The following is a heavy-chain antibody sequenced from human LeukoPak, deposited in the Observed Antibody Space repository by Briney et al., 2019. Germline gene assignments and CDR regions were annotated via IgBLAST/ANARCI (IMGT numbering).Heavy chain of an antibody. Sequence: PSGTLCLTCTVSGASISSNYGSCVRQPAGKGLEWLGRIYTSGSTNYNPSLKSRVTMSVDTYKNQYTRKLSSMTAADTAVYYCARDPTGRSGMDIGYWGQGTLVTVSS. D-gene: IGHD2-2*03. CDR1: GASISSNY. CDR3: ARDPTGRSGMDIGY. J-gene: IGHJ4*02. V-gene: IGHV4-4*07. CDR2: IYTSGST.